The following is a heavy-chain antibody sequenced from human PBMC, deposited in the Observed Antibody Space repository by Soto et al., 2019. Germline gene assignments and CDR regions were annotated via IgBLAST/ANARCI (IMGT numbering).Heavy chain of an antibody. V-gene: IGHV3-23*01. D-gene: IGHD1-1*01. Sequence: GGSLRLSCAASESAFSRFAISWVRQAPGKGPEWVSGVSGSGDSAYYADSVKGRFTISRDNSKNSLYLQMNDLRAEDTAIYYCAKPTGTVFWWGQGALVTVSS. CDR1: ESAFSRFA. J-gene: IGHJ4*02. CDR2: VSGSGDSA. CDR3: AKPTGTVFW.